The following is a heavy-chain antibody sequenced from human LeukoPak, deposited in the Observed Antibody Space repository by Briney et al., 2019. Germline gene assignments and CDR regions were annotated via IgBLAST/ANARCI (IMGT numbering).Heavy chain of an antibody. J-gene: IGHJ4*02. CDR1: GGPFSTYS. CDR2: ITHSGST. V-gene: IGHV4-34*01. D-gene: IGHD3-16*01. Sequence: SETLSLTCAVKGGPFSTYSWTWLRQTPGKGLEWIGEITHSGSTSFNPSLKSRVAMSIDSSKYQFSLTLDSVTAADTAVYYCARRTRSGDFRFDYWGQGTLVTVSS. CDR3: ARRTRSGDFRFDY.